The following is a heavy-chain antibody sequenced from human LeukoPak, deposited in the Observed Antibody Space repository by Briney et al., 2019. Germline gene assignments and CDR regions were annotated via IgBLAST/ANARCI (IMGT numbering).Heavy chain of an antibody. V-gene: IGHV3-7*01. J-gene: IGHJ4*02. Sequence: PGGSLRLSCAASGFTFSSYWMSWVRQAPGKGLEWVANIKQDGSEKYYVDSVKGRFTISSDNAKNSLYLQMNSLRAEDTAVYYCARDEGIAAAGTPFDYWGQGTLVTVSS. CDR2: IKQDGSEK. D-gene: IGHD6-13*01. CDR1: GFTFSSYW. CDR3: ARDEGIAAAGTPFDY.